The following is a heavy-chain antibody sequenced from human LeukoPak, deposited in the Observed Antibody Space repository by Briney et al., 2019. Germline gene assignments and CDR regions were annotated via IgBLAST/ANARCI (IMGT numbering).Heavy chain of an antibody. J-gene: IGHJ3*02. Sequence: GGSLRLSCAASGFTFSSYGMHWVRQAPGKGLEWVAFIRYDGSNKYYADSVKGRFTISRDNSKNTLYLQMNSLRAEDTAVYCCAKLGCSSTSCYHIWGQGTMVTVSS. CDR1: GFTFSSYG. V-gene: IGHV3-30*02. CDR3: AKLGCSSTSCYHI. CDR2: IRYDGSNK. D-gene: IGHD2-2*01.